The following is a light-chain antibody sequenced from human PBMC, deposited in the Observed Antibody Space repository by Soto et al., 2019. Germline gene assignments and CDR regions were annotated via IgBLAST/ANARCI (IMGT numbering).Light chain of an antibody. J-gene: IGLJ1*01. Sequence: QSALTQPASVSGSPGQSITISCTGTSSDVGGYNYVSWYQQHPGKAPKLVIYDVTNRPSGVSNRFSGSKSGNTASLTISGPQAEEEADYYCSSYTSSNTDVFATGTKLTVL. CDR2: DVT. CDR3: SSYTSSNTDV. V-gene: IGLV2-14*03. CDR1: SSDVGGYNY.